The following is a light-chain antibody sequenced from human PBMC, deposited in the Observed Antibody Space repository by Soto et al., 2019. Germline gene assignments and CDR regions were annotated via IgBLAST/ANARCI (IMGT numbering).Light chain of an antibody. J-gene: IGLJ1*01. CDR2: GNI. V-gene: IGLV1-40*01. CDR1: SSNIGAGYD. Sequence: YALTQPPSVSGAPGQRVTISCTGSSSNIGAGYDVHWYQQRPGTAPKLLIFGNINRPSGVPDRFSGSKSGTSASLAITGLQAEDEGDYYCQSYDSTLSARDVFGTGTKVTVL. CDR3: QSYDSTLSARDV.